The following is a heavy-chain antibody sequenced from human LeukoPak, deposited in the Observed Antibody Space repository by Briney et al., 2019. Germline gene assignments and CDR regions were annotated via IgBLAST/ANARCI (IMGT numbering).Heavy chain of an antibody. CDR1: GYTFTSYG. J-gene: IGHJ4*02. CDR3: ARWTTTYLDY. Sequence: ASVKVSCKASGYTFTSYGISWVRQAPGQGLEWMGWISAYNGNTNYAQKFQGRVTMTRDTSTSTVYMELSSLRSEVTAVYYCARWTTTYLDYWGQGTLVTVSS. D-gene: IGHD3/OR15-3a*01. V-gene: IGHV1-18*01. CDR2: ISAYNGNT.